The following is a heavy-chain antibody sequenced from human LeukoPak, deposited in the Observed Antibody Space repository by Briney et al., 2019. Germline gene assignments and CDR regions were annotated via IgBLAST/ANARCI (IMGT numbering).Heavy chain of an antibody. D-gene: IGHD2-15*01. CDR2: IYYSGST. V-gene: IGHV4-39*07. J-gene: IGHJ4*02. Sequence: PSETLSLTCTVSGGSISSSSYYWGWIRQPPGKGLEWIGSIYYSGSTNYNPSLKSRVTISVDKSKNQFSLKLSSVTAADTAVYYCARRPSRGGSLIGYWGQGTLVTVSS. CDR1: GGSISSSSYY. CDR3: ARRPSRGGSLIGY.